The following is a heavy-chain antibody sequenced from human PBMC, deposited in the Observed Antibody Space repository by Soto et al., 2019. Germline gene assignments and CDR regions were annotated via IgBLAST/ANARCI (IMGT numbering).Heavy chain of an antibody. CDR3: ASGASRWYPYFFDS. Sequence: ASVKVSCKASEGTFNSYAIAWVRQAPGQGLEWMGGIIPYYNTLNYAQKFQDRVTVTADDSTNTVYMELSSLRSDDTAVYFCASGASRWYPYFFDSWAQGTLVTVSS. J-gene: IGHJ4*02. V-gene: IGHV1-69*13. CDR1: EGTFNSYA. CDR2: IIPYYNTL. D-gene: IGHD6-13*01.